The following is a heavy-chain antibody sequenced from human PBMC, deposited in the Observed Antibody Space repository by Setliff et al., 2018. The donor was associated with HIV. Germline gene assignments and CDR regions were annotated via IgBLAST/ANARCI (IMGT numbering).Heavy chain of an antibody. CDR1: GYSFTNYW. CDR3: ARLHDCGGDCYFDY. D-gene: IGHD2-21*02. CDR2: IYPGDSDT. Sequence: PGESLKISCKGSGYSFTNYWIGWVRQMPGKGLEWMGIIYPGDSDTRYSPSFQGQVTISADKSISTAYLHWSSLKASDTAIYYCARLHDCGGDCYFDYWGQGTMVTVSS. V-gene: IGHV5-51*01. J-gene: IGHJ4*02.